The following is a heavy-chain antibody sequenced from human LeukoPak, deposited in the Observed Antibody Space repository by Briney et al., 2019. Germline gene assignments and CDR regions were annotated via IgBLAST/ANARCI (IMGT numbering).Heavy chain of an antibody. CDR1: GGPFSGYF. D-gene: IGHD3-10*01. CDR2: IHNSGST. CDR3: ARRYYYSLGSFPFDF. V-gene: IGHV4-34*01. J-gene: IGHJ4*02. Sequence: PSETLSLTCAVSGGPFSGYFWSWIRQSPGKGLEWIGEIHNSGSTNYNPSLKSRVTISVDTSKNQFYLNLSSVTAADTAVYYCARRYYYSLGSFPFDFWGQRTLGTASS.